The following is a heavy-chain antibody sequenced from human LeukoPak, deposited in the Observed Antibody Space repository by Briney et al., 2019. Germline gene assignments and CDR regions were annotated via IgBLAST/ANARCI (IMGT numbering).Heavy chain of an antibody. D-gene: IGHD1-1*01. CDR1: GYSISSDYY. Sequence: SETLSLTCIVSGYSISSDYYWGWIRQPPGKGLEWIGEIYHSGTTNYNPSLKSRVTISVDKSKNQFSLKLTSVTAADTAVYYCARELNWRYFDYWGQGTLVTVSS. V-gene: IGHV4-38-2*02. J-gene: IGHJ4*02. CDR3: ARELNWRYFDY. CDR2: IYHSGTT.